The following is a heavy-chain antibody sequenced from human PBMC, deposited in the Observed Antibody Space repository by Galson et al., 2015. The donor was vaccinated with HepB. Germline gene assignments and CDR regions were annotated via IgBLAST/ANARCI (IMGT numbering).Heavy chain of an antibody. V-gene: IGHV1-3*01. Sequence: SVKVSCKASGYSFTDYAMNWVRQAPGQRLEWMGWINAGDGNTKYSQKFQGRVTITRDTSASTAYMELSSLRSEDTAVYYCARDLEYGWPRPHYYYYYGMDVWGQGTTVTVSS. CDR3: ARDLEYGWPRPHYYYYYGMDV. CDR2: INAGDGNT. J-gene: IGHJ6*02. CDR1: GYSFTDYA. D-gene: IGHD6-19*01.